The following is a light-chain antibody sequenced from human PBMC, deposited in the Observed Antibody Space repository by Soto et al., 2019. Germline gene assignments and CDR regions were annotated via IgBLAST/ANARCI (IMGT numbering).Light chain of an antibody. V-gene: IGKV1-5*03. Sequence: DIQMTQSPSTLSASVGDRVTITCRASQTIINWLAWYQQKPGKAPKLLIYKASTLEGEVPSRFSGSGSETEFTLTINSLQPYDSATYYCQQYHTYWWTFGQGTKVDIK. CDR2: KAS. J-gene: IGKJ1*01. CDR3: QQYHTYWWT. CDR1: QTIINW.